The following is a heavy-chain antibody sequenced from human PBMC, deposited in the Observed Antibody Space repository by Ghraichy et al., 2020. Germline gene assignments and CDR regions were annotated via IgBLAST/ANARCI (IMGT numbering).Heavy chain of an antibody. D-gene: IGHD4-17*01. CDR1: GFTFSSYA. CDR3: AKDLRSSHWDYGDLKPYFDY. CDR2: ISGSGGST. V-gene: IGHV3-23*01. J-gene: IGHJ4*02. Sequence: GGSLRLSCAASGFTFSSYAMSWVRQAPGKGLEWVSAISGSGGSTYYADSVKGRFTISRDNSKNTLYLQMNSLRAEDTAVYYCAKDLRSSHWDYGDLKPYFDYWGQGTLVTVSS.